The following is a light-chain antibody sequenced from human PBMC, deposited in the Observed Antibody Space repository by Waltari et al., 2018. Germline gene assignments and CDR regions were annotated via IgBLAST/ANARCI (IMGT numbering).Light chain of an antibody. V-gene: IGKV1-5*03. Sequence: DIQMTQSPSTLYASVGDRVTITCRASQSISSWLAWYQQKPGKAPKLLFYKASSLESGVPSRFSGSGSGTEFTLTISRLQPDDFATYYCQQYNSYWTFGQGTKVEIK. CDR3: QQYNSYWT. J-gene: IGKJ1*01. CDR1: QSISSW. CDR2: KAS.